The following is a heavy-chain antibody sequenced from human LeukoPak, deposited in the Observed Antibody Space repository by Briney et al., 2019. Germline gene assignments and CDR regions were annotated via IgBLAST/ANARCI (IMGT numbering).Heavy chain of an antibody. CDR2: INFSGST. V-gene: IGHV4-59*01. CDR1: SGSIRSYY. CDR3: ARGSGALYYGMDV. J-gene: IGHJ6*02. D-gene: IGHD3-10*01. Sequence: SETLSLTCTVPSGSIRSYYWSWIRQPPGEGLEWIGYINFSGSTNYNPSLKSRVTISADTSKDQFSLKSTSVTAADTAVYYCARGSGALYYGMDVWGQGTTVTVSS.